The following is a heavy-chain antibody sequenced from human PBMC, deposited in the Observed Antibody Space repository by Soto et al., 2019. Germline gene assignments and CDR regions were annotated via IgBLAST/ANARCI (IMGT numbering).Heavy chain of an antibody. V-gene: IGHV1-46*01. CDR2: INPAGGDT. Sequence: ASVKVSCKASGYTFTSYYMHWVRQAPGQGLEWMRIINPAGGDTTYAEKFQGRVTMTRDTSTRTVYMELSSLRHEDTAVYYSARTEAYLLGVDPYYNGMDVWGQGTTVTVSS. CDR3: ARTEAYLLGVDPYYNGMDV. J-gene: IGHJ6*02. D-gene: IGHD2-2*01. CDR1: GYTFTSYY.